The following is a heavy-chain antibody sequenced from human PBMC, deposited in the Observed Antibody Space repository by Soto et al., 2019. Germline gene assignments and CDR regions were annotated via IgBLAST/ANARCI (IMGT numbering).Heavy chain of an antibody. V-gene: IGHV4-39*01. J-gene: IGHJ6*02. CDR3: ACIFSGGYGYGFYYYGMDV. CDR2: IYYSGST. CDR1: GRSIRSSSYY. Sequence: SETLSLTCTVYGRSIRSSSYYWGWIRQPPGKGLEWIGSIYYSGSTYYNPSLKSRVTISVDTSKNQFSLKLSSATAADTAVYYCACIFSGGYGYGFYYYGMDVWGQGTTVT. D-gene: IGHD5-18*01.